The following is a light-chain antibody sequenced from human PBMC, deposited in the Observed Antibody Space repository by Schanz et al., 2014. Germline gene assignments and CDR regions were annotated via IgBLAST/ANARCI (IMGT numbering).Light chain of an antibody. J-gene: IGLJ2*01. CDR2: DVT. CDR1: SSDVGGYNY. V-gene: IGLV2-14*01. CDR3: SSYTRSSPVV. Sequence: QSALTQPPSASGSPGQSITISCTGTSSDVGGYNYVSWYQQHPGKAPKLMIYDVTNRPSGVSNRFSGSRSGSTASLTISGLQAEDEADYYCSSYTRSSPVVFGGGTKLTVL.